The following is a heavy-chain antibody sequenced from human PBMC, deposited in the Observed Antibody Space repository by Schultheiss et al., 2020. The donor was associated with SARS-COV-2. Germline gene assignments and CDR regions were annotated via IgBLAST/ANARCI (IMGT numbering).Heavy chain of an antibody. Sequence: GGSLRLSCAASGFTFDDYAMHWVRQAPGKGLEWVAVISYDGSNKYYADSVKGRFTISRDNAKNSLYLQMNSLRAEDTAVYYCARGGMPYYDFWSGYAAFDYWGQGTLVTVSS. CDR1: GFTFDDYA. D-gene: IGHD3-3*01. CDR2: ISYDGSNK. V-gene: IGHV3-30*03. J-gene: IGHJ4*02. CDR3: ARGGMPYYDFWSGYAAFDY.